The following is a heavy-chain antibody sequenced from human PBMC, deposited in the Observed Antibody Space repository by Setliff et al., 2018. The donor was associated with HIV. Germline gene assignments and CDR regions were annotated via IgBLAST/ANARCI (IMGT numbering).Heavy chain of an antibody. CDR2: IYYSGST. CDR3: VSSGTPHDWYFDL. Sequence: SETLSLTCTVSGGSISSHYWSWIRQPPGKGLEWIGSIYYSGSTNYNPSLKSRVTISVDTSKNQFSLKLSSVTAADTAVYYCVSSGTPHDWYFDLWGRGTLVTVSS. D-gene: IGHD2-15*01. V-gene: IGHV4-59*11. CDR1: GGSISSHY. J-gene: IGHJ2*01.